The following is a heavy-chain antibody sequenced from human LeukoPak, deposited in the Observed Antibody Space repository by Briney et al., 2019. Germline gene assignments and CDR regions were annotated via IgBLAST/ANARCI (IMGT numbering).Heavy chain of an antibody. D-gene: IGHD3-16*01. CDR2: INHGGYT. V-gene: IGHV4-34*01. CDR1: GGSFSGYY. J-gene: IGHJ3*02. CDR3: ARESLTSDAFDI. Sequence: SETLSLTCAVYGGSFSGYYWSWIRQPPGKGLEWIGEINHGGYTNYNPSLKSRVTISVDTSKNQFSLQLSSVTAADTAVYYCARESLTSDAFDIWGQETMVTVSS.